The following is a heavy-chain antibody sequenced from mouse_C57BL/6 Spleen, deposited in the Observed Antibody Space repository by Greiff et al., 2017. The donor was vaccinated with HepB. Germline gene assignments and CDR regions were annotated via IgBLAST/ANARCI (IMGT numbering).Heavy chain of an antibody. Sequence: QVQLQQSGPELVKPGASVKISCKASGYAFSSSWMNWVKQRPGKGLEWIGRIYPGDGDTNYNGKFKGKATLTADKSSSTAYMQLSSLTSEDSAVYFCAGRNDGYYEGFAYWGQGTLVTVAA. J-gene: IGHJ3*01. V-gene: IGHV1-82*01. CDR2: IYPGDGDT. D-gene: IGHD2-3*01. CDR1: GYAFSSSW. CDR3: AGRNDGYYEGFAY.